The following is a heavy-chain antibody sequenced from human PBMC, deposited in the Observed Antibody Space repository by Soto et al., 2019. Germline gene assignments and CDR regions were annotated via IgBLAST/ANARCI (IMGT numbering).Heavy chain of an antibody. CDR1: GYTFTSYD. CDR3: AITRTLYSSPGYYYYYGMDV. D-gene: IGHD6-13*01. CDR2: MNPNSGNT. Sequence: QVQLVQSGAEVKKPGASVKVSCKASGYTFTSYDINWVRQATGQGLEWMGWMNPNSGNTGYAQKFQGRVTMTRNTSISTAYMELSSLRSEDTAVYYCAITRTLYSSPGYYYYYGMDVWGQGTTVTVSS. V-gene: IGHV1-8*01. J-gene: IGHJ6*02.